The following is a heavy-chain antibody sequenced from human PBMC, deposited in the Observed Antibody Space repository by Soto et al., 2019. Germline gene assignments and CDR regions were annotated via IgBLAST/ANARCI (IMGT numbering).Heavy chain of an antibody. J-gene: IGHJ4*02. Sequence: LDSPSAIGPDGHGTYHADSVKGRFTISRDNSKNTLYLQMSSLRTEDTAVYYCVNDLHTYFPFWGQGTLVTVSS. V-gene: IGHV3-64D*06. CDR2: IGPDGHGT. D-gene: IGHD3-9*01. CDR3: VNDLHTYFPF.